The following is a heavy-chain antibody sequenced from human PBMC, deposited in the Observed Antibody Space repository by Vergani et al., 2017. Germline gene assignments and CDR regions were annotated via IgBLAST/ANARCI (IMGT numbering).Heavy chain of an antibody. V-gene: IGHV3-7*01. CDR2: IKQDGSEK. J-gene: IGHJ6*03. CDR3: ARADRIKWDYYYYYMDV. D-gene: IGHD2-8*01. CDR1: GFTFSSYW. Sequence: EVQLVESGGGLVQPGGSLRLSCAASGFTFSSYWMSWVRQAPGKGLEWVSNIKQDGSEKYYVDSVKGRFTISRDNAKNSLYLQMNSLRAEDTAVYYCARADRIKWDYYYYYMDVWGKGTTVTVSS.